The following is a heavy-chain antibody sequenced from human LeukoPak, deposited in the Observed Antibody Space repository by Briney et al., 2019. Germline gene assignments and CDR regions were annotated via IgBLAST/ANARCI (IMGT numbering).Heavy chain of an antibody. CDR2: IDPSDSYT. CDR3: ARRQWLANYRNWYFDL. Sequence: GESLKISCKGSGYSFTSYWISWVRQTPGKGLEWMGRIDPSDSYTNYSPSFQGHVTISADKSISTAYLQWSSLKASDTAMYYCARRQWLANYRNWYFDLWGRGTLVTVSS. V-gene: IGHV5-10-1*01. J-gene: IGHJ2*01. CDR1: GYSFTSYW. D-gene: IGHD6-19*01.